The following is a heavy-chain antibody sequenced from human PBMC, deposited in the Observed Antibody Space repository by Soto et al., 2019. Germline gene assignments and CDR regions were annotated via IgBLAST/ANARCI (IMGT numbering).Heavy chain of an antibody. J-gene: IGHJ3*02. CDR2: IYSGGST. CDR3: ARERIAVTGDAFDI. V-gene: IGHV3-53*02. D-gene: IGHD6-19*01. Sequence: EVQLVETGGGLIQPGGSLRLSCAASGFTVSSNYMSWVRQAPGKGLEWVSVIYSGGSTYYADSVKGRFTISRDNSKNTLYLQMNSLRAEDTAVYYVARERIAVTGDAFDIWGQETMVTVSS. CDR1: GFTVSSNY.